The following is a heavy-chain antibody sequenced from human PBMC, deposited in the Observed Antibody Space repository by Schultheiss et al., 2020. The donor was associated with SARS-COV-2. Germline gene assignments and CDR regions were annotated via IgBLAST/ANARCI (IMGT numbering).Heavy chain of an antibody. D-gene: IGHD1-7*01. J-gene: IGHJ4*02. Sequence: GGSLRLSCAASGFTVSSNYMSWVRQAPGKGLEWVSVIYSGGSTYYADSVKGRFTISIHNSKNTLYLQMNSLRAEDTAVYYCARDSITGTTSALVYWGQGTLVTVSS. CDR2: IYSGGST. CDR1: GFTVSSNY. V-gene: IGHV3-53*04. CDR3: ARDSITGTTSALVY.